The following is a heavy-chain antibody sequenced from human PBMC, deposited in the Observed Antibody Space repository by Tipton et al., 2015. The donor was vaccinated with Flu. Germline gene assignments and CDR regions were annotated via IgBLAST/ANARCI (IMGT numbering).Heavy chain of an antibody. Sequence: QVQLVQSGAEVKKPGASVKVSCKASGYTFTNYYMHWVRQAPGQGLEWMGIINPSGDSTTYAQKFQGRVTMTRDTSTSTVYMELSSLRSEDTAVYYCARDIRTRASSSSDLDYWGQGTLVTVSS. V-gene: IGHV1-46*01. J-gene: IGHJ4*02. CDR3: ARDIRTRASSSSDLDY. CDR2: INPSGDST. CDR1: GYTFTNYY. D-gene: IGHD6-6*01.